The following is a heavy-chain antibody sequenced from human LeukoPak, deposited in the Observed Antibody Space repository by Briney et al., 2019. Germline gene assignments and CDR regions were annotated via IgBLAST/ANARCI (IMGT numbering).Heavy chain of an antibody. D-gene: IGHD6-19*01. J-gene: IGHJ4*02. CDR3: ARETTVAGPGYFDY. CDR1: GFTFSSYA. V-gene: IGHV3-30-3*01. CDR2: ISYDGSNK. Sequence: GGSLGLSCAASGFTFSSYAMHWVRQAPGKGLEWVAVISYDGSNKYYADSVKGRFTISRDNSKNTLYLQMNSLRAEDTAVYYCARETTVAGPGYFDYWGQGTLVTVSS.